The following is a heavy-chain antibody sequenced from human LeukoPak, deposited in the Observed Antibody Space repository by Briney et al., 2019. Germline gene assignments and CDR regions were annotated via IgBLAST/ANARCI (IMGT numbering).Heavy chain of an antibody. CDR2: FDPEDGET. CDR3: ATTTRAYYDSSGYYYYYYGMDV. J-gene: IGHJ6*02. D-gene: IGHD3-22*01. CDR1: GYTLTELS. V-gene: IGHV1-24*01. Sequence: ASVKVSCKVSGYTLTELSMHWVRQAPGKGLEWMGGFDPEDGETIYAQKFQGRVTMTEDTSTDTAYMELSSLRSEDTAVYYCATTTRAYYDSSGYYYYYYGMDVWGQGTTVTVSS.